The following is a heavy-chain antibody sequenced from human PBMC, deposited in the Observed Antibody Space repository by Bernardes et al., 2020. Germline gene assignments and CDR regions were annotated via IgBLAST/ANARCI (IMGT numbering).Heavy chain of an antibody. CDR1: GFTFSNAW. V-gene: IGHV3-15*01. J-gene: IGHJ6*04. Sequence: GGSLRLSCAASGFTFSNAWMSWVRQAPGKGLEWVGRIKSKTDGGTTDYAAPVKGRFTISRDDSKNTLYLQMNSLKTEDTAVYYCTTPDSSSWSYYYYGMDVWGKGTTVTVSS. CDR2: IKSKTDGGTT. CDR3: TTPDSSSWSYYYYGMDV. D-gene: IGHD6-13*01.